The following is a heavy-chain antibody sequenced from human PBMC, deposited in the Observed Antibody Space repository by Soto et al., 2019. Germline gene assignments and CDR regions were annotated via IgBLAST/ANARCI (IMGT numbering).Heavy chain of an antibody. Sequence: GGSLRLYCTASGVSFVNYAMNWVRQAPGKGLEWVSGLSGSGTSTYYADSVKGRFTISRDNSRDTLFLQMNSLTADDTAVYYCAKATTNGGWFNPFDSWGQGDLVTGSS. CDR1: GVSFVNYA. V-gene: IGHV3-23*01. CDR2: LSGSGTST. D-gene: IGHD6-19*01. CDR3: AKATTNGGWFNPFDS. J-gene: IGHJ4*02.